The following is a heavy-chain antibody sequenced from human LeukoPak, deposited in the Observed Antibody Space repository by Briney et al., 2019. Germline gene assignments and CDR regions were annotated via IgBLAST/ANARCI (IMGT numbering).Heavy chain of an antibody. CDR1: GFTFTTYA. CDR2: ISGGGDKT. D-gene: IGHD6-19*01. CDR3: AKDLALAGTGGGFDV. J-gene: IGHJ3*01. V-gene: IGHV3-23*01. Sequence: GGSLRLSCAASGFTFTTYAITWVRQAPGKGLEWVSGISGGGDKTYYADSVNGRFTISRDNSKNTVSLQMSSLRAEDTALYYCAKDLALAGTGGGFDVWGQGTRVAVSS.